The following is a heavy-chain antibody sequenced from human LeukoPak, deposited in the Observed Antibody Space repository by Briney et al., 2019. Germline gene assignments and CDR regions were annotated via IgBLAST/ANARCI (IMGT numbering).Heavy chain of an antibody. J-gene: IGHJ4*02. CDR2: ISGSGGST. V-gene: IGHV3-23*01. CDR1: GFTFSSYA. CDR3: ARDRSSSWFLSPYCDY. D-gene: IGHD6-13*01. Sequence: GGSLRLSCAASGFTFSSYAMSWVRQAPGKGLEWVSAISGSGGSTYYADSVKGRFTISRDNSKNTLYLQMNSLRAEDTAVYYCARDRSSSWFLSPYCDYWGQGTLVTVSS.